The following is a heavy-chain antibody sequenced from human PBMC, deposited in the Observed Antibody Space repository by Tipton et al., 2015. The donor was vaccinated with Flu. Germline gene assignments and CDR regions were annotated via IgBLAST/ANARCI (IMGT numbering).Heavy chain of an antibody. CDR1: GGSISSGSYY. CDR3: ARELGATGEGFDY. Sequence: TLSLTCTVSGGSISSGSYYWSWIRQPAGEGLEWIGRIYTSGSVNYNPSLKSRVTISVDTSKNQFSLKLSSVTAADTAVYYCARELGATGEGFDYWGQGTLVTVSS. CDR2: IYTSGSV. D-gene: IGHD1-26*01. V-gene: IGHV4-61*02. J-gene: IGHJ4*02.